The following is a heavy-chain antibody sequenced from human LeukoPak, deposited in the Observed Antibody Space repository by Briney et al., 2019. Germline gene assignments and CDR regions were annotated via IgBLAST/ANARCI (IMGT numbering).Heavy chain of an antibody. CDR2: ISYDGSNK. J-gene: IGHJ4*02. Sequence: GSLRLSCAASGFTFSSYAMHWVRQAPGKGLEWVAVISYDGSNKYYADSVKGRFTISRDNSKNTLYLQMNSLRAEDTAVFYCARGTIYGSGSYTGYYFDYWGQGTLVTVSS. V-gene: IGHV3-30*04. D-gene: IGHD3-10*01. CDR1: GFTFSSYA. CDR3: ARGTIYGSGSYTGYYFDY.